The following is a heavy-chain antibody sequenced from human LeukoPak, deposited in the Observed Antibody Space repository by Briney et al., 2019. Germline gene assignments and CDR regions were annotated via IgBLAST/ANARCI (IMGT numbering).Heavy chain of an antibody. D-gene: IGHD3-10*01. J-gene: IGHJ6*02. CDR1: GYTFTSYG. V-gene: IGHV1-18*01. Sequence: ASVKVSCKASGYTFTSYGISWVRQATGQGLEWMGWISAYNGNTNYAQKLQGRVTMTTDTSTSTAYMELRSLRSDDTAVYYCARDQVITMVRGVPTSPYYYYGMDVWGQGTTVTVSS. CDR3: ARDQVITMVRGVPTSPYYYYGMDV. CDR2: ISAYNGNT.